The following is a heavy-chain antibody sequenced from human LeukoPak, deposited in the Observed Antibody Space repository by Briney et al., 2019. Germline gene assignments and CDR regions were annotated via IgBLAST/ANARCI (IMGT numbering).Heavy chain of an antibody. Sequence: ASVKVSCRASGYTFTACYMHWVRQAPGQGLEWMGWITPNSGGTNYAQKFQGRVTMTRDTSISTAYMELSSLRSDDTAVYYCAREYYYESSDYYVVLSGAFDIWGQGTMVTVSS. CDR3: AREYYYESSDYYVVLSGAFDI. CDR1: GYTFTACY. J-gene: IGHJ3*02. D-gene: IGHD3-22*01. CDR2: ITPNSGGT. V-gene: IGHV1-2*02.